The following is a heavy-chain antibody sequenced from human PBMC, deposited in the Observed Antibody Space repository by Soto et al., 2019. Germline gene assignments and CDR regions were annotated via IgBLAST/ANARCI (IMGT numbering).Heavy chain of an antibody. CDR2: LYDLDGT. CDR1: GFTVSGKKY. D-gene: IGHD3-10*01. J-gene: IGHJ3*02. V-gene: IGHV3-53*01. Sequence: GESLKISCAAFGFTVSGKKYVAWVRQAPGKGLEWVSALYDLDGTYYADSVKGRFTTSSDSSRTTVYLQMNDLRPDDTAVYSCATWHLREHAYDIWGQGXTVTV. CDR3: ATWHLREHAYDI.